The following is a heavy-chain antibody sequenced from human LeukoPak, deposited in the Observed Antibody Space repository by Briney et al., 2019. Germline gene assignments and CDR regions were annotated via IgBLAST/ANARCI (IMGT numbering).Heavy chain of an antibody. J-gene: IGHJ4*02. Sequence: GGSLRLSCAASGFTFSSSAMSWVRQVPGKGLDWVSAIGGTDGTTYYADSVKGRFTISRDNSKNTLSLQMNSLRADDTAVYYCAKTLYPHYFDYWGQGTLVTVSS. V-gene: IGHV3-23*01. CDR2: IGGTDGTT. CDR1: GFTFSSSA. CDR3: AKTLYPHYFDY. D-gene: IGHD5/OR15-5a*01.